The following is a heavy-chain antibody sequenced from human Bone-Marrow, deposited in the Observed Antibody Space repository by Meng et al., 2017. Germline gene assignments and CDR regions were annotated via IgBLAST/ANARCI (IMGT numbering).Heavy chain of an antibody. CDR1: GGSISSYY. V-gene: IGHV4-59*01. D-gene: IGHD3-9*01. Sequence: SETLSLTCTVSGGSISSYYWSWIRQPPGKGLEWIGYIYYSGSTNYNPSLKSRVTISVDTSTSTVYMELSSLRSEDTAVYYCARDNYDILTGYNWFDPWGQGTLVTVSS. CDR2: IYYSGST. CDR3: ARDNYDILTGYNWFDP. J-gene: IGHJ5*02.